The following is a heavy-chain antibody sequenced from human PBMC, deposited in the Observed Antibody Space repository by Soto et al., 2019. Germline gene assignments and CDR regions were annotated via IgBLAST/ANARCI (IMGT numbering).Heavy chain of an antibody. CDR1: GFTFSNFG. CDR3: ARDPGQDEAMDY. CDR2: IWHDGKNK. J-gene: IGHJ4*02. V-gene: IGHV3-33*01. Sequence: QVQVVESGGGVVQPGRSLRLSCVASGFTFSNFGMDWVRQAPGKGLVWVAVIWHDGKNKYYADSAEGRFTVSRDNSKNTLYLQMDSLTAEDTAVYYCARDPGQDEAMDYWGQGTLVTVSS.